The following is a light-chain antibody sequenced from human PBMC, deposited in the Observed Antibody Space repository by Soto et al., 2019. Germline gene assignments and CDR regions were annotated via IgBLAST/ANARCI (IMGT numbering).Light chain of an antibody. CDR1: QSVSSSY. CDR3: QQYGSSPET. J-gene: IGKJ1*01. CDR2: GAS. V-gene: IGKV3-20*01. Sequence: EIVLTQSPATLSLSPWERATLSCRASQSVSSSYLAWYQQKPGQAPRLLIYGASSRATGIPDRFSGSGSGTDFTLTISRLEPEDFAVYYCQQYGSSPETFGQGTKVDIK.